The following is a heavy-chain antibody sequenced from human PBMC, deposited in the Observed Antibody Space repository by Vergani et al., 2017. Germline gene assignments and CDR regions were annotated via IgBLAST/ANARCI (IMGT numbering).Heavy chain of an antibody. CDR3: AKVVSSSTWYIPSFDY. CDR2: ISYDGSKK. Sequence: QVQLVESGGGVVQPGRSLRLSCAASGFTFSSYGMHWVRQAPGKGMEWVAVISYDGSKKYYADSVRGRFTISRDNSKNTLYLQMDSLRAEETAVYYCAKVVSSSTWYIPSFDYWGQGTLVTVSS. V-gene: IGHV3-30*18. CDR1: GFTFSSYG. J-gene: IGHJ4*02. D-gene: IGHD6-13*01.